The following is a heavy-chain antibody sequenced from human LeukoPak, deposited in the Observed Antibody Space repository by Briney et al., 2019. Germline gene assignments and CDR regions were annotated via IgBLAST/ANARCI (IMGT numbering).Heavy chain of an antibody. Sequence: GASVKVSCKASGYTFTGYYMHWVRQAPGQGLEWMGWISAYNGNTNYAQKLQGRVTMTTDTSTSTAYMELRSLRSDDTAVYYCARDYYDSSGYWGLTYYYGMDVWGQGTTVTVSS. J-gene: IGHJ6*02. D-gene: IGHD3-22*01. V-gene: IGHV1-18*04. CDR3: ARDYYDSSGYWGLTYYYGMDV. CDR1: GYTFTGYY. CDR2: ISAYNGNT.